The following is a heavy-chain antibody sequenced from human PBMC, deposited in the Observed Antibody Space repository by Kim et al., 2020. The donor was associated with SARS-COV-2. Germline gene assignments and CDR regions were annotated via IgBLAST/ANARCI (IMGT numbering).Heavy chain of an antibody. D-gene: IGHD6-19*01. Sequence: TAYYNPSLKSRLTISVDTSRNRFSLNLSSVTAADTAVYYCATSSGWIPDYWGPGTLVTVSS. CDR2: TA. J-gene: IGHJ4*02. V-gene: IGHV4-39*07. CDR3: ATSSGWIPDY.